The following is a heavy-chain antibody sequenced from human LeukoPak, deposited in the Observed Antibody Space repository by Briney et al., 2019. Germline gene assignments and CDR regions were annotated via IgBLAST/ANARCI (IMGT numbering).Heavy chain of an antibody. Sequence: GGSLRLSCAASGFTFSNHGMNWVRQAPGKGLEWVSGISPSGDITYYADSVKGRFTISRDNSKNTVYLQVISLTAEDTAVYYCAKDDAWLRFGEWSQGTLVTVS. CDR1: GFTFSNHG. CDR3: AKDDAWLRFGE. V-gene: IGHV3-23*01. CDR2: ISPSGDIT. J-gene: IGHJ4*02. D-gene: IGHD3-10*01.